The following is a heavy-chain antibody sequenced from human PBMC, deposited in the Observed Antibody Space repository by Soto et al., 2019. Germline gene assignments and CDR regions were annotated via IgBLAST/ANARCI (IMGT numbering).Heavy chain of an antibody. CDR3: ARDRVEMAYYFDY. CDR2: INAGNGNT. D-gene: IGHD2-15*01. CDR1: GYTFTSYA. Sequence: GASVKVSCKASGYTFTSYAMHWVRQAPGQRLEWMGWINAGNGNTKYSQKFQGRVTITRDTSASTAYMELSSLRSEDTAVYYCARDRVEMAYYFDYWGQGTLVTVSS. J-gene: IGHJ4*02. V-gene: IGHV1-3*01.